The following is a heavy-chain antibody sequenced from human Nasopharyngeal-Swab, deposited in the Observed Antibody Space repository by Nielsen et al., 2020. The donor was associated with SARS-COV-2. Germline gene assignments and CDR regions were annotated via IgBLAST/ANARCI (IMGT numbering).Heavy chain of an antibody. CDR3: AKAGPYGSGSH. Sequence: GESLKISCVASGFTFSSYAMSWVRQAPGKGLEWVSGISGSGGSTDYADSVKGRFTISRDNSKNTLYLQMNSLRAEDTAVYYCAKAGPYGSGSHWGQGTLVTVSS. CDR1: GFTFSSYA. J-gene: IGHJ4*02. CDR2: ISGSGGST. D-gene: IGHD3-10*01. V-gene: IGHV3-23*01.